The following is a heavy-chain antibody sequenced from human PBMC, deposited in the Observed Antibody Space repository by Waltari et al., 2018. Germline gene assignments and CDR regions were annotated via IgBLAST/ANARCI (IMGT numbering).Heavy chain of an antibody. D-gene: IGHD6-19*01. V-gene: IGHV3-9*01. CDR1: GFTFDDYA. J-gene: IGHJ6*02. CDR2: ISWNSGSI. CDR3: AKAAGWTSLYYYYYYGMDV. Sequence: EVQLMESGGGLVQPGRSLRLTCAAAGFTFDDYAMHWVRQAPGAGLEWVSGISWNSGSIGYADSVKGRFTISRDNAKNSLYLQMNSLRAEDTALYYCAKAAGWTSLYYYYYYGMDVWGQGTTVTVSS.